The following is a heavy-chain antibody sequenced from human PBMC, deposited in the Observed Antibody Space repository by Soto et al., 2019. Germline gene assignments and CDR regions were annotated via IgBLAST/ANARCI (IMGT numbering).Heavy chain of an antibody. Sequence: QVQLMESGGGVAQPGRSLRLACAASGFTFSSHSMHWVRQAPGKGLEWVAVIAFDGSYKYYADSVKGRFTISRDNSKNTLDLQMNSLRAEDTAVYYCARGAGIIVAGTSFEYGGQGTLVTVSS. CDR1: GFTFSSHS. CDR2: IAFDGSYK. CDR3: ARGAGIIVAGTSFEY. D-gene: IGHD6-19*01. V-gene: IGHV3-30*04. J-gene: IGHJ4*02.